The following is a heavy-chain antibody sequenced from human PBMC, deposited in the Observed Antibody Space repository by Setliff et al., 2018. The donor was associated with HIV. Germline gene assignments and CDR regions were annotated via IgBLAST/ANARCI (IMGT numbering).Heavy chain of an antibody. D-gene: IGHD1-26*01. CDR3: ARGGGVVGAHDY. V-gene: IGHV3-21*01. J-gene: IGHJ4*02. CDR2: ISSSSSYI. Sequence: GGSLRLSCAASGFTFSSYSMNWVRQAPGKGLEWVSSISSSSSYIYYADSGKCRFTISRENAKNSLYLQMNSLRAEDTAVYYCARGGGVVGAHDYWGQGTLVTVSS. CDR1: GFTFSSYS.